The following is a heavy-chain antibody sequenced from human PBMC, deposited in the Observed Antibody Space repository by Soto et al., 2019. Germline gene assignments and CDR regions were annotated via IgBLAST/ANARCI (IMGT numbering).Heavy chain of an antibody. V-gene: IGHV4-34*01. CDR3: ARVGWDYDFWSGYSWFDP. Sequence: QVQLQQWGAGLLKPSETLSLTCAVYGGSFSGYYWCWIRQPPGKGLEWIGEINHSGSTNYNPSLKSRVTISVDPTKNQFSLKLSSVTAADTAVYYCARVGWDYDFWSGYSWFDPWGQGTLVTVSS. CDR1: GGSFSGYY. CDR2: INHSGST. J-gene: IGHJ5*02. D-gene: IGHD3-3*01.